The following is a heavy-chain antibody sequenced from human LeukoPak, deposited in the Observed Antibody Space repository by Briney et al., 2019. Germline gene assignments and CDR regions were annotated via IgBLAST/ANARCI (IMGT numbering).Heavy chain of an antibody. CDR2: INPNSGGT. CDR3: ARDWDTAIFDP. CDR1: GYTFTGYY. V-gene: IGHV1-2*04. D-gene: IGHD5-18*01. Sequence: ASVKVSCKASGYTFTGYYMHWVRQAPGQGLEWMGWINPNSGGTNYAQKFQGWVTMTRDTSISTAYMELSSLRSEDTAVYYCARDWDTAIFDPWGQGTLVTVSS. J-gene: IGHJ5*02.